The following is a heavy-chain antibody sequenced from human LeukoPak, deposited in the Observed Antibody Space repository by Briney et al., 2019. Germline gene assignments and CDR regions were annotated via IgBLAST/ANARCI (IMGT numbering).Heavy chain of an antibody. CDR1: GFTFSSYW. D-gene: IGHD3-16*02. CDR2: IKQEGSEK. Sequence: GGSLRLSCAASGFTFSSYWMSWVRQAPGKGLEWVANIKQEGSEKYYVDSVKGRFTISRDNAKNSLYLQMNSLRAEDTAVYYCARVMITFGGVIVLFDYWGQGTLVTVSS. CDR3: ARVMITFGGVIVLFDY. J-gene: IGHJ4*02. V-gene: IGHV3-7*01.